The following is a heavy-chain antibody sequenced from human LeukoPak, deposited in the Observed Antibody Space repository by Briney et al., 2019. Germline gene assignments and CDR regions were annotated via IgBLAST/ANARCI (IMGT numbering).Heavy chain of an antibody. J-gene: IGHJ6*03. CDR2: IYYGGSS. V-gene: IGHV4-39*07. D-gene: IGHD3-9*01. CDR1: GDSIGSSSYF. CDR3: ARSLRYFDWLFPKQDYYYYMDV. Sequence: PSETLSLTCTVSGDSIGSSSYFWDWLRQPPGKGLEWIGSIYYGGSSYYNPSLKSRVTISVDTSKNQFSLKLSSVTAADTAVYYCARSLRYFDWLFPKQDYYYYMDVWGKGTTVTVSS.